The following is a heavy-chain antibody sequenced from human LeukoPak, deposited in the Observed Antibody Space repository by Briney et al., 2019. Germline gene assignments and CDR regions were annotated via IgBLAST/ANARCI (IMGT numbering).Heavy chain of an antibody. V-gene: IGHV1-2*06. CDR2: INPNSGGT. CDR3: ARSKRITIFGVVIIRSSKNYGMDV. CDR1: GYTFTGYY. J-gene: IGHJ6*02. D-gene: IGHD3-3*01. Sequence: ASVKVSCKASGYTFTGYYIHWVRQAPGQGLEWMGRINPNSGGTNYAQKFQGRVTMIRDTSISTAYMELSRLRSDDTAVYYCARSKRITIFGVVIIRSSKNYGMDVWGQGTTVTVSS.